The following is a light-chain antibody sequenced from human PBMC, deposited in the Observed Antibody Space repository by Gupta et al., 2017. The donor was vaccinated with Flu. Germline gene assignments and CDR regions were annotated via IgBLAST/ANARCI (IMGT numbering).Light chain of an antibody. CDR2: NNN. V-gene: IGLV1-47*02. Sequence: SVLTPPPSASGAPGPRVTISCSGSSSNIGSNYVNWYQQLPRTAPRLLIYNNNRRPSGVPDRFSGSKSGTSASLTISGLQAEDEADYYCAAWDDSLSGQVFGGGTKVTVL. CDR3: AAWDDSLSGQV. CDR1: SSNIGSNY. J-gene: IGLJ2*01.